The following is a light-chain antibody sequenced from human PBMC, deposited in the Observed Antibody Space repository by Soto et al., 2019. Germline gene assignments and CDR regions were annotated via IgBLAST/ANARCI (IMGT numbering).Light chain of an antibody. Sequence: AIQMTQSPSSLSASVGDRVTITCRASQGIRNDLSWYQQKPGKAPKLLIYAASTLQSGVPSRFSGSSSGTDFTLTINSLQPEDFATYYCLQDYNYPWTFGQGTKLEI. CDR3: LQDYNYPWT. CDR2: AAS. J-gene: IGKJ1*01. CDR1: QGIRND. V-gene: IGKV1-6*01.